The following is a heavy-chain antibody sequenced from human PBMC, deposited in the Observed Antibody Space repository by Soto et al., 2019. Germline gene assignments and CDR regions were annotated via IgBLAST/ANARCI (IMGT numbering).Heavy chain of an antibody. V-gene: IGHV1-3*01. CDR1: GYTFTSYG. Sequence: GASVKVSCKASGYTFTSYGISWVRQAPGQRLEWMGWINAGNGNTKYSQKFQGRVTITRDTSASTAYMELSSLRSEDTAVYYCARVRGYDFWSGYYNYWGQGTLVTVSS. D-gene: IGHD3-3*01. J-gene: IGHJ4*02. CDR3: ARVRGYDFWSGYYNY. CDR2: INAGNGNT.